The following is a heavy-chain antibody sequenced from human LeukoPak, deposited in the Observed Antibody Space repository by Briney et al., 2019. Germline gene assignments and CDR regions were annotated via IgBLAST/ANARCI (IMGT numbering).Heavy chain of an antibody. Sequence: SVKVSCKASGGTFSSYAISWVRQAPGQGLEWMGGIIPIFGTANYAQKFQGRVTITADESTSTAYMELSGLRSEDTAVYYCAEAYSGSYLADYWGQGTLVTVSS. CDR3: AEAYSGSYLADY. V-gene: IGHV1-69*13. J-gene: IGHJ4*02. CDR2: IIPIFGTA. CDR1: GGTFSSYA. D-gene: IGHD1-26*01.